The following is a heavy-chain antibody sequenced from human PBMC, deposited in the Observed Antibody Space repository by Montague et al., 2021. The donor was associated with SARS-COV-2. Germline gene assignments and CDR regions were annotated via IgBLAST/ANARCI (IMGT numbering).Heavy chain of an antibody. Sequence: SETLSLTCTVSGESVASGNFYWSWIRQPPGKGLEWIGYMYYTGHTNYNPSLESRVTMPVDPSKNQFSLTLTSVTAADTAVYYCARSRANVPSRPGFDYWGQGALVTVSS. CDR1: GESVASGNFY. J-gene: IGHJ4*02. CDR2: MYYTGHT. V-gene: IGHV4-61*01. D-gene: IGHD6-6*01. CDR3: ARSRANVPSRPGFDY.